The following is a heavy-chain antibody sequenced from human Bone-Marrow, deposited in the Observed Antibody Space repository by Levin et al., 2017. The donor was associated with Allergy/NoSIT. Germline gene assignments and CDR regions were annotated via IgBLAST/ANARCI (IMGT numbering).Heavy chain of an antibody. Sequence: SETLSLTCSVSGGSIGSARYYWGWVRQPPGKGLEWIGSVYYSGSTYYNPSLKSPVTISIDTSKTQFSLKLNSVTAPDTAAYYCARAIAVDDTIDYWGQGSLVTVSS. CDR2: VYYSGST. CDR3: ARAIAVDDTIDY. D-gene: IGHD6-19*01. CDR1: GGSIGSARYY. V-gene: IGHV4-39*07. J-gene: IGHJ4*02.